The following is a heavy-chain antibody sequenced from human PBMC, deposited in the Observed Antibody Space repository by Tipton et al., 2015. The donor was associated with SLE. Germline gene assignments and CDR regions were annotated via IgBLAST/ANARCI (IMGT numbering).Heavy chain of an antibody. CDR3: AKGGAYDSTGTTAF. CDR1: GFTFNNYA. V-gene: IGHV3-23*01. Sequence: GSLRLSCVASGFTFNNYAVSWVRRAPGRGLEWVSTTSGSGHNTYYADSVKGRFTMSRDNSKNTLYLQMNGLRAGDTAVYHCAKGGAYDSTGTTAFWGQGTLVTVSS. J-gene: IGHJ4*02. D-gene: IGHD3-22*01. CDR2: TSGSGHNT.